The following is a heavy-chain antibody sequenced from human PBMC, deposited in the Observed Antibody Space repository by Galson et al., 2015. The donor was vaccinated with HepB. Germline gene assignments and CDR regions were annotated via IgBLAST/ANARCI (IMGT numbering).Heavy chain of an antibody. CDR2: ISSSSSTI. CDR1: GFTFSRYS. D-gene: IGHD1-1*01. CDR3: ARESRNYYYYYGVDV. Sequence: SLRLSCAASGFTFSRYSMNWVRQAPGKGLKWISYISSSSSTIYYADSVKGRFTISRDNAKNSLYLQMNSLRDEDTAVYYCARESRNYYYYYGVDVWGQGTTVTVSS. V-gene: IGHV3-48*02. J-gene: IGHJ6*02.